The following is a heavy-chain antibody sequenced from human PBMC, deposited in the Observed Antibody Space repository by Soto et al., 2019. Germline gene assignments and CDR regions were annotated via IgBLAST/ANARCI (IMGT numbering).Heavy chain of an antibody. CDR2: INPSDGTT. V-gene: IGHV1-46*03. D-gene: IGHD2-15*01. CDR1: GYTFTTYY. Sequence: ASVKVSCKASGYTFTTYYINWVRQAPGQGLEWMGLINPSDGTTNYAQKFQGRVTMTRDTSTSTVNMELSSLRSDDTAVYYCARDLYCSGGTCFSFEDSGQRITVTVSA. J-gene: IGHJ4*02. CDR3: ARDLYCSGGTCFSFED.